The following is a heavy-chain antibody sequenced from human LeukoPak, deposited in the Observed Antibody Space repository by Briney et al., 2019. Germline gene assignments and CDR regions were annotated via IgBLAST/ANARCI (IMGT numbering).Heavy chain of an antibody. D-gene: IGHD2-2*01. CDR3: ARAPWGAYIVVVPAAPGRQEAFDY. Sequence: GASVKVSCKGSGYTFSSYAMHWVRQAPGQRLEWMGWINAGNGDTKYSQKFQGRVTITRDTSTSTAYMELRSLRSDDTAVYYCARAPWGAYIVVVPAAPGRQEAFDYWGQGALVTVSS. CDR2: INAGNGDT. V-gene: IGHV1-3*01. CDR1: GYTFSSYA. J-gene: IGHJ4*02.